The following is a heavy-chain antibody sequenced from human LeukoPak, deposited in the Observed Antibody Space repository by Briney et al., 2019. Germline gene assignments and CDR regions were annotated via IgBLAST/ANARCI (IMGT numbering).Heavy chain of an antibody. CDR2: FDPEDGET. V-gene: IGHV1-24*01. J-gene: IGHJ4*02. D-gene: IGHD2-2*02. Sequence: GASVKVSCKVSGYTLTELSMHWVRQAPGKGLEWMGGFDPEDGETIYAQKFQGRVTMTEDTSRDTAYMELSSLRSEDTAVYYCATVYCSSTSCYTLDYWGQGNLVTVSS. CDR1: GYTLTELS. CDR3: ATVYCSSTSCYTLDY.